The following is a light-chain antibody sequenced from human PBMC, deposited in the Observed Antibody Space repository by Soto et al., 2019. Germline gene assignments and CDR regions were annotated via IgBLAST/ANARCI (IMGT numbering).Light chain of an antibody. CDR3: SSYAGSYTVV. Sequence: QSVLTQPPFASGSPGQSVTISCTGTSSDVGGYNYVSWYQHHPGKAPKLMISEVTKRPSGVPDRFSGSKSGNTASLTVSGLQAEDEADYYCSSYAGSYTVVFGGGTKVTVL. CDR2: EVT. J-gene: IGLJ2*01. V-gene: IGLV2-8*01. CDR1: SSDVGGYNY.